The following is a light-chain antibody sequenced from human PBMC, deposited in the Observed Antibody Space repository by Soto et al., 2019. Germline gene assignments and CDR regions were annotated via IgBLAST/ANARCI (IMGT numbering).Light chain of an antibody. Sequence: QAVVTQEPSLTVSPGGTVTLTCGSSTGAVTSGHYPYWFQQKPGQAPRTLIYETSNKHSWTPARISGSLLGGKAALTLSGAQPEDEAEYYCLLSYSGAWVFGGGTKLTVL. J-gene: IGLJ3*02. CDR1: TGAVTSGHY. V-gene: IGLV7-46*01. CDR2: ETS. CDR3: LLSYSGAWV.